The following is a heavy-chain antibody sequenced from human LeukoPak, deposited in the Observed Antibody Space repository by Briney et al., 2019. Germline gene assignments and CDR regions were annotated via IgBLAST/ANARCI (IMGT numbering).Heavy chain of an antibody. D-gene: IGHD3-22*01. CDR3: ATNCRRDDSSCYPSFVPPRN. CDR2: FDPEDGET. CDR1: GGTFSSYA. V-gene: IGHV1-24*01. Sequence: ASVKVSCKASGGTFSSYAISWVRQAPGQGLEWMGGFDPEDGETIYAQKFQGRVTMTEDTSTDTAYMELRSLRYEDTAVYYCATNCRRDDSSCYPSFVPPRNWGQGTLVTVSS. J-gene: IGHJ4*01.